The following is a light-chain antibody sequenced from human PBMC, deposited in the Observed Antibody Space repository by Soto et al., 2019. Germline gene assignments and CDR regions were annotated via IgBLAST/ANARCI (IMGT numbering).Light chain of an antibody. Sequence: EIVLTQSPATLSLSPGEIATLSCRASQSVSSYLAWYQQKPGQAPRLLIYDASNRATGIPARFSGSGSGTDFTLTINSLEPEDFAVYYCQQRSNWPPTFGGGTKVEIK. CDR2: DAS. V-gene: IGKV3-11*01. J-gene: IGKJ4*01. CDR3: QQRSNWPPT. CDR1: QSVSSY.